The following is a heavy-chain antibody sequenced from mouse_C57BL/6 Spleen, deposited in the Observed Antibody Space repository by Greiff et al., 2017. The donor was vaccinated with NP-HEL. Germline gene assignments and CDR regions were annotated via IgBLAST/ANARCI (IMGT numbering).Heavy chain of an antibody. D-gene: IGHD1-1*01. CDR1: GYAFSSSW. CDR3: ARSSFITTVVATFAY. Sequence: VQLQQSGPELVKPGASVKISCKASGYAFSSSWMNWVKQRPGKGLEWIGRIYPGDGDTNYNGKFKGKATLTADKSSSTAYMQLSSLTSEDSAVYFCARSSFITTVVATFAYWGQGTLVTVSA. J-gene: IGHJ3*01. V-gene: IGHV1-82*01. CDR2: IYPGDGDT.